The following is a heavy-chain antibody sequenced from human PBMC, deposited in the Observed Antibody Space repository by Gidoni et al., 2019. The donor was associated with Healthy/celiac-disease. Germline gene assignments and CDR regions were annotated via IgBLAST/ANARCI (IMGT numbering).Heavy chain of an antibody. CDR3: ARHSGEYYYYDYYMDV. CDR2: ISSSSSTL. CDR1: GFTFSSYS. D-gene: IGHD1-26*01. V-gene: IGHV3-48*02. J-gene: IGHJ6*03. Sequence: ESGGGLVQPGGSLRLSCAASGFTFSSYSRNWVRHAPGKGLEWVSYISSSSSTLYYGASVKGRFTISRDNAKNSLYLQMNSLRDEDTAVYYCARHSGEYYYYDYYMDVWGKGTTVTVS.